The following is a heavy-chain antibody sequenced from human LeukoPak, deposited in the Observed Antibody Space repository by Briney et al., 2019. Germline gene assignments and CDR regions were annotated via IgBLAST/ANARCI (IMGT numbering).Heavy chain of an antibody. CDR1: GGSISSSSCY. J-gene: IGHJ2*01. D-gene: IGHD7-27*01. CDR3: ARLRIPGDFDV. Sequence: SETLSLTCTVSGGSISSSSCYWAWIRQSPERGLEWIGTIYYSGSTYYNASLKSRVTMSIDTSKNQLSLKLSSVTAADTALYYCARLRIPGDFDVWGRGTLVIVSS. CDR2: IYYSGST. V-gene: IGHV4-39*07.